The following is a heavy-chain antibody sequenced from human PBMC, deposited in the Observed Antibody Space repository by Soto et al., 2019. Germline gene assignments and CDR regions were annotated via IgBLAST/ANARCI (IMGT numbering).Heavy chain of an antibody. Sequence: GESLKISCKGSGYSFTSYWISWVRQMPGKGLEWMGRINPSDSYTNYSPSFQGHVTISADKSISTAYLQWSSLKASDTAMYYCAGGLAAAGLPWGQGTLVTVSS. CDR1: GYSFTSYW. D-gene: IGHD6-13*01. CDR3: AGGLAAAGLP. V-gene: IGHV5-10-1*01. CDR2: INPSDSYT. J-gene: IGHJ4*02.